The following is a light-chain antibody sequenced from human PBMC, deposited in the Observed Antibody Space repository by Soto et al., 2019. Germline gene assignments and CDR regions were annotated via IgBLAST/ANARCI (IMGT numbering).Light chain of an antibody. CDR1: SSDVGAYRH. J-gene: IGLJ1*01. Sequence: QSALTQPASVSGSPGQAITISCTGTSSDVGAYRHVSWHQQHPGKAPKLMIYDVSNRPSGVSNRFSGSKSGNTASLTISGLQAEDEAGYYCSAYTTSRSYIFGSGTKVTVL. V-gene: IGLV2-14*01. CDR3: SAYTTSRSYI. CDR2: DVS.